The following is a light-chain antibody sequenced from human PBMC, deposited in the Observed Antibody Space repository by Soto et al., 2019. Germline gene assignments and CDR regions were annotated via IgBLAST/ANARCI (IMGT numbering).Light chain of an antibody. CDR1: SSDVGFYNY. CDR3: CSYAGSYNVI. Sequence: QSALTQPRSVSGSPGQSVTISCTGTSSDVGFYNYVSWYQQHPGKAPKLMIYDVSGRPSGVPDRFSGSKSGNTASLTISGLQAEDEAEYYCCSYAGSYNVIFGGGTKVTVL. CDR2: DVS. V-gene: IGLV2-11*01. J-gene: IGLJ2*01.